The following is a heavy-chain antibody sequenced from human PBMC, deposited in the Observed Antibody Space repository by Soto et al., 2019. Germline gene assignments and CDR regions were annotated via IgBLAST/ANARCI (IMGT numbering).Heavy chain of an antibody. J-gene: IGHJ4*02. CDR1: GYTFTSYG. D-gene: IGHD3-22*01. CDR2: ISAHNGNT. Sequence: QVQLVQSGAEVKKPGASVKVSCKASGYTFTSYGISWVRQAPGQGLEWMGWISAHNGNTNYAQKLQGRVTMTTDTSTSTAYMELRSLRSDDTAVYYCARDQPQYYYDSSGYFDYWGQGTLVTVSS. V-gene: IGHV1-18*01. CDR3: ARDQPQYYYDSSGYFDY.